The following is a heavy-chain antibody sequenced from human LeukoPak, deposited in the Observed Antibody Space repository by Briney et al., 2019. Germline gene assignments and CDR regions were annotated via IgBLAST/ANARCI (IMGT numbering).Heavy chain of an antibody. CDR3: ARAAEVVPLPYYFDY. CDR1: GGSISSYY. Sequence: PSETLSLTCTVSGGSISSYYWSWIRQPAGKGLEWIGRIYTSGSTYYNPSLKSRVTISVDTSKNQFSLKLSSVTAADTAVYYCARAAEVVPLPYYFDYWGQGTLVTVSS. J-gene: IGHJ4*02. CDR2: IYTSGST. V-gene: IGHV4-4*07. D-gene: IGHD2-2*01.